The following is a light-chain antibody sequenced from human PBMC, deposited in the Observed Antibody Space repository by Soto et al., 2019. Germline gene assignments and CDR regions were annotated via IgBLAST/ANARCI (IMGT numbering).Light chain of an antibody. CDR2: DVS. CDR3: SSYTSTSTV. CDR1: SSDVGGYNY. J-gene: IGLJ1*01. V-gene: IGLV2-14*01. Sequence: QSALTQPASVSGSPGQSITISCIGTSSDVGGYNYVSWYRQHPGKAPKLMIYDVSNRPSGVSNRFSGSKSGNTASLTISGLQAEDEADYYCSSYTSTSTVFGTGTKVTVL.